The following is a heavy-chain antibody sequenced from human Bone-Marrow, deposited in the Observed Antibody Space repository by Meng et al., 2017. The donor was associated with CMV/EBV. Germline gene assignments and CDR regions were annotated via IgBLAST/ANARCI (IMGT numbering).Heavy chain of an antibody. D-gene: IGHD3-10*01. J-gene: IGHJ4*02. V-gene: IGHV4-59*01. CDR1: GGSINNYY. CDR2: IYYSGTT. CDR3: ARRHYGSGSFLQY. Sequence: GSLRLSCTVSGGSINNYYWSWIRQAPGKGLEWLGYIYYSGTTNYNPSLKSRVTISLDTSKNQFSLRLTSVTAADTAKYYCARRHYGSGSFLQYWGQGLLVTVSS.